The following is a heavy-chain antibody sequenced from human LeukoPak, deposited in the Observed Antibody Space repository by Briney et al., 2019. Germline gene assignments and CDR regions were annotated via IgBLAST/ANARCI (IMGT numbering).Heavy chain of an antibody. D-gene: IGHD5-18*01. J-gene: IGHJ4*02. V-gene: IGHV3-7*01. CDR1: GFTFNTYW. CDR3: ATSSGAAMNT. Sequence: PGGSLRLSCEAPGFTFNTYWMTWVRQAPGKGLEWLANIKYDGSDKYYAASVKGRFTISRDNARNSLYLQMNSLRAEDTGVYYCATSSGAAMNTGGQGVLVTVSS. CDR2: IKYDGSDK.